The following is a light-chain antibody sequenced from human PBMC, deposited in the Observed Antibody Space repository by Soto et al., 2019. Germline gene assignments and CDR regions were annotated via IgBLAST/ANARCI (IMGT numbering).Light chain of an antibody. CDR3: QSADT. CDR2: DAS. CDR1: QSVSSY. V-gene: IGKV3-11*01. J-gene: IGKJ2*01. Sequence: EIVLTQSPATLALSPGERATLSCRASQSVSSYLSWYQQKHGQPPRLLICDASNRATGSPARFSGSGSGTDFTRTLTCLEPEDFAVYYCQSADTFGQGTKLEIK.